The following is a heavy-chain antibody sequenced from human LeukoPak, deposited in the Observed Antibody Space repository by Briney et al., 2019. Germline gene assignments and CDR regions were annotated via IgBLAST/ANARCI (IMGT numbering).Heavy chain of an antibody. Sequence: ASVKVSCKASGYTFTGYGMHWVRQAPGQGLEWMGWINPNSGGTNYAQKVQGRVTMTRDTSMSTAYMELSRLRSDDTAVYYCARGPRSYSSSWYNWFDPWGQGTLVTVSS. V-gene: IGHV1-2*02. CDR2: INPNSGGT. J-gene: IGHJ5*02. D-gene: IGHD6-13*01. CDR3: ARGPRSYSSSWYNWFDP. CDR1: GYTFTGYG.